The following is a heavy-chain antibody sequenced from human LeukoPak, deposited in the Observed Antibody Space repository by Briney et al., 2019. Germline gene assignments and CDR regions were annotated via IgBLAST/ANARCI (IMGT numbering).Heavy chain of an antibody. V-gene: IGHV3-33*01. J-gene: IGHJ4*02. D-gene: IGHD6-19*01. CDR2: IWEDGTNI. CDR3: ARVGYNSGWYEY. CDR1: GFTFSIYG. Sequence: QPGGSLRLSCAASGFTFSIYGMHWVRQAPGNGLEWVAGIWEDGTNIHYADSVKGRFTISRDNPKNTLYLKMNSLRAEGTAVYYCARVGYNSGWYEYWGQGTLVTVSS.